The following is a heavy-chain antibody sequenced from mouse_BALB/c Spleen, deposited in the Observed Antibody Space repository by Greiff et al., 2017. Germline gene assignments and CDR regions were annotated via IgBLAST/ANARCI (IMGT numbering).Heavy chain of an antibody. CDR1: GFTFSSFG. D-gene: IGHD1-2*01. CDR2: ISSGSSTI. Sequence: EVKLQESGGGLVQPGGSRKLSCAASGFTFSSFGMHWVRQAPEKGLEWVAYISSGSSTIYYADTVKGRFTISRDNPKNTLFLQMTSLRSEDTAMYYCAREVTTASYAMDYWGQGTSVTVSS. J-gene: IGHJ4*01. V-gene: IGHV5-17*02. CDR3: AREVTTASYAMDY.